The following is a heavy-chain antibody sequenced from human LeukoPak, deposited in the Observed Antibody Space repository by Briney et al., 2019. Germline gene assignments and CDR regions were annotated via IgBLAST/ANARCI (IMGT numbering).Heavy chain of an antibody. Sequence: GGSPRLSCAASGFTFSNYGIHWVRQSPVKGLERVTVIWYDGSKKYYADSVKGRFTISRDNSKNTLYLQMSSLRGEDTAMYYCARGSSEYSHGLDYWGQGTLVTVSS. CDR2: IWYDGSKK. D-gene: IGHD5-18*01. CDR1: GFTFSNYG. J-gene: IGHJ4*02. CDR3: ARGSSEYSHGLDY. V-gene: IGHV3-33*01.